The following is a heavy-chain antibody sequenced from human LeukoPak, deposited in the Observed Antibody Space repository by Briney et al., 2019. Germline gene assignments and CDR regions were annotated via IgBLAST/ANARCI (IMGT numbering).Heavy chain of an antibody. CDR2: VSNSGDYI. J-gene: IGHJ4*02. Sequence: GGSLRLSCAASGFSFSSYRMNWVRQAPGKGLEWVSSVSNSGDYIHYADSVKGRFTISRDNSKNSLYLQMNGLRAEDTAVYYCAKYPSNHDYGDYLDYWGQGTLVTVSS. V-gene: IGHV3-21*04. CDR1: GFSFSSYR. CDR3: AKYPSNHDYGDYLDY. D-gene: IGHD4-17*01.